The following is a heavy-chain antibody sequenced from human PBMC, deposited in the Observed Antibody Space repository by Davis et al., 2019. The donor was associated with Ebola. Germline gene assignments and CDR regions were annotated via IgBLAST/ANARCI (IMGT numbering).Heavy chain of an antibody. CDR2: ISAYNGNT. V-gene: IGHV1-18*01. CDR3: ARDRGMIAVAGPIDY. D-gene: IGHD6-19*01. Sequence: ASVKVSCKASGYTFTSYGISWVRQAPGQGLEWMGWISAYNGNTNYAQKLQGRVTMTTDTSTSTAYMELRSLRSDDTAVYYCARDRGMIAVAGPIDYWGQGTLVTVSS. J-gene: IGHJ4*02. CDR1: GYTFTSYG.